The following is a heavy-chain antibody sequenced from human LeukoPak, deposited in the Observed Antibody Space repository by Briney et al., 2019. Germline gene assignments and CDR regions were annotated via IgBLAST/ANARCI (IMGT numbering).Heavy chain of an antibody. V-gene: IGHV4-34*01. CDR2: INHSGST. J-gene: IGHJ4*02. Sequence: SETLSLTCAVYGGSFSGYYWSWIRQPPGKGLEWIGEINHSGSTNYNPSLKSRVTISVDTSKNQFSLKLSSVTAADTAVYYCARGIAGTTVGLDYWGQGTLVTVSS. CDR1: GGSFSGYY. CDR3: ARGIAGTTVGLDY. D-gene: IGHD1-7*01.